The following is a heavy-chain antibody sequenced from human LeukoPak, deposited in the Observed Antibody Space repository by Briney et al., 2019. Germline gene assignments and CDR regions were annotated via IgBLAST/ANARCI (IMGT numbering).Heavy chain of an antibody. CDR1: GYTFTSYG. J-gene: IGHJ4*02. CDR2: ISAYNGNT. D-gene: IGHD3-22*01. V-gene: IGHV1-18*01. CDR3: ARGGVDHYYDSSGYGPGDDY. Sequence: ASVKVSCKASGYTFTSYGISWVRQAPGQGLEWMGWISAYNGNTNYAQKLQGRVTMTTDTSTSTAYMELRSLRSDDTAVYYCARGGVDHYYDSSGYGPGDDYWGQGTLVTVSS.